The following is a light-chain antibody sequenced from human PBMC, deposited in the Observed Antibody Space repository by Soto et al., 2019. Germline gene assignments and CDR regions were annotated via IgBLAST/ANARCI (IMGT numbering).Light chain of an antibody. J-gene: IGLJ3*02. CDR3: SSFASSNTWV. Sequence: QSVLTQPPSASGSPGQSVTISCTGTSSDVGAYNYVSWYQQHAGKAPKLVIYGVTKRPSGVPDRFSGSKSANTASLTVSGLQAEEEADYYCSSFASSNTWVFGGGTKLTVL. CDR2: GVT. V-gene: IGLV2-8*01. CDR1: SSDVGAYNY.